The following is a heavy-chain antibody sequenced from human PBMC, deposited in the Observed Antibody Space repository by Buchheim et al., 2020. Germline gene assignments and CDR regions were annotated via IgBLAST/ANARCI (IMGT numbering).Heavy chain of an antibody. CDR2: ISYDGSNK. D-gene: IGHD1-26*01. V-gene: IGHV3-30*18. Sequence: QVQLVESGGGVVQPGRSLRLSCAASGFTFSSYGMHWVRQAPGKGLEWVAVISYDGSNKYYADSVKGRFTISRDNTKNTLYLQMNSLRAEDTAVYYCAKDLVGATGVGDWGQGTL. CDR3: AKDLVGATGVGD. J-gene: IGHJ4*02. CDR1: GFTFSSYG.